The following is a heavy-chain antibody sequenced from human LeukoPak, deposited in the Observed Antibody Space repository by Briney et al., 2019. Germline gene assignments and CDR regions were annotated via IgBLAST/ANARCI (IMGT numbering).Heavy chain of an antibody. V-gene: IGHV3-7*01. D-gene: IGHD3-9*01. CDR2: IKQDGSEK. J-gene: IGHJ4*02. CDR1: GFTFSSYS. CDR3: ATTGYYPYYFDY. Sequence: GGSLRLSCAASGFTFSSYSMNWVRQAPGKGLEWVANIKQDGSEKYYVDSVKGRFTISRDNAKNSLYLQMNSLRAEDTAVYYCATTGYYPYYFDYWGQGTLVTVSS.